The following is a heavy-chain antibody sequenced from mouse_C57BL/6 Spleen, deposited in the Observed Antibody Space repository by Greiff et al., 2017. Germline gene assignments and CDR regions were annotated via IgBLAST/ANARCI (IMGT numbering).Heavy chain of an antibody. CDR3: ACYGNYDFDY. CDR1: GFYIKDDY. D-gene: IGHD2-10*01. Sequence: EVQLQESGAELVRPGASVKLSCTASGFYIKDDYMHWVTLRPEPGLEWIGWIDPENGDAEYASKFPGKATITADTSSNNAYLQRSSLTTEDTAVYYCACYGNYDFDYGGQGTTLTVSS. J-gene: IGHJ2*01. CDR2: IDPENGDA. V-gene: IGHV14-4*01.